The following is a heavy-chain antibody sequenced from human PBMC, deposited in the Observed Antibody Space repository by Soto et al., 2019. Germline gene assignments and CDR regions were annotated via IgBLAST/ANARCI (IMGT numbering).Heavy chain of an antibody. D-gene: IGHD3-10*01. CDR3: ARDRVLLWFGELSSYAFDI. CDR1: GYTFTSYA. V-gene: IGHV1-3*01. J-gene: IGHJ3*02. CDR2: INAGNGNT. Sequence: QVQLVQSGAEVKKPGASVKVSCKASGYTFTSYAMHWVRQAPGQRLEWMGWINAGNGNTKYSQKFQGRVTITRDTSASTAYMELSSLRSEETAVYYCARDRVLLWFGELSSYAFDIWGQGTMVTVSS.